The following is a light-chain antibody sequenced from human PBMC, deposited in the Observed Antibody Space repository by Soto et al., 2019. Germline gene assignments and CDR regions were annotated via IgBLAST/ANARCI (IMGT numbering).Light chain of an antibody. J-gene: IGLJ2*01. CDR2: EDD. V-gene: IGLV1-51*01. CDR1: SSNIGNNY. CDR3: GSWDSSLTAVV. Sequence: QSVLTQPPSVSAAPGQKVTISCDGRSSNIGNNYVSWYQQFAGTAPKLLIYEDDRRPSGISDRFSGSKSGSSATLAITGLQTGDEAIFYCGSWDSSLTAVVFGGGTKVTVL.